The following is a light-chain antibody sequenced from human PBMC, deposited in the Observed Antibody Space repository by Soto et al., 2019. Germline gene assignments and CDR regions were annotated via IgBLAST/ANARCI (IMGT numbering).Light chain of an antibody. CDR2: GAS. CDR1: QTVSSSF. J-gene: IGKJ2*01. Sequence: EIVLTQSPGTLSLSPGERATLSCRASQTVSSSFLAWYQQKPGQAPRLLIYGASTRATGIPGRFSGSASGKDFSLTISRLEPEDFAVYYCQQYGPAPIYTFGQGTNLEIK. V-gene: IGKV3-20*01. CDR3: QQYGPAPIYT.